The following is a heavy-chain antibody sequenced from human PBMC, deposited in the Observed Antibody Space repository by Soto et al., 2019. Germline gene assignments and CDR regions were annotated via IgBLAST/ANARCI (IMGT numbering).Heavy chain of an antibody. J-gene: IGHJ4*02. CDR1: GFTFSNYW. V-gene: IGHV3-7*03. CDR3: VRAPDGSGSYYYFDK. Sequence: PGGSLRLSCVASGFTFSNYWMSWVRQAPGKGLQWVANINRDGSEKYYVDSLKGRFTISRDNAENSLYLDMNTLRAEDTAVYYFVRAPDGSGSYYYFDKWSQGTLVTSPQ. D-gene: IGHD3-22*01. CDR2: INRDGSEK.